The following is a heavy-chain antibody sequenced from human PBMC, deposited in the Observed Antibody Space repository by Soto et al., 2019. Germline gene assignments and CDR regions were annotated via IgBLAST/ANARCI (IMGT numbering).Heavy chain of an antibody. D-gene: IGHD4-4*01. Sequence: GSLRLPCAASGFTFRRYGLPWVPQAPGKGLEWVAVIWYDGSNKYYADSVKGRFTISKDNSKNTLYLQMNSLRAEDTAVYYCAREKGHSNYFSYYMDVWGKGTTVTVSS. V-gene: IGHV3-33*01. CDR1: GFTFRRYG. CDR3: AREKGHSNYFSYYMDV. J-gene: IGHJ6*03. CDR2: IWYDGSNK.